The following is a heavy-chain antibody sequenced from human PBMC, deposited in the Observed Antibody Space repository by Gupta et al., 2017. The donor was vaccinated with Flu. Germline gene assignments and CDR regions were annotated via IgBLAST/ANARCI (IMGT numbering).Heavy chain of an antibody. CDR1: GFTFSSSG. V-gene: IGHV3-33*01. CDR2: IWYDGSDK. D-gene: IGHD2-15*01. Sequence: QVQLVVSVGGVVQPGRSLRLSCASSGFTFSSSGMHWVRQAPGKGLEWVAVIWYDGSDKYYADSVKGRVTISRDNSKNTLYLQMNSLRAEDTAVYYCARDADIVGHSRDPGYFDYWGQGTLVTVPS. CDR3: ARDADIVGHSRDPGYFDY. J-gene: IGHJ4*02.